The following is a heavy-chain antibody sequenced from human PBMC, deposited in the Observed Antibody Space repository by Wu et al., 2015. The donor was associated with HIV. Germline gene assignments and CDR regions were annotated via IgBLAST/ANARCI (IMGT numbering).Heavy chain of an antibody. Sequence: QVQMVQSGAEVKKPGSSVKVSCKASGVTWSHFALNWVRQAPGQGLEWMGGVIPMFGVINYAQNFQGRVTLTTDESTTTVYMEVRGLRSDDTAVYYCARVDSPMALYFFDQWGQGTLVTVSS. J-gene: IGHJ4*02. CDR2: VIPMFGVI. D-gene: IGHD5-18*01. CDR1: GVTWSHFA. CDR3: ARVDSPMALYFFDQ. V-gene: IGHV1-69*05.